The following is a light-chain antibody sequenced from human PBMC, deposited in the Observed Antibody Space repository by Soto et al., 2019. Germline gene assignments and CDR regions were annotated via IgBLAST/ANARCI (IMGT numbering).Light chain of an antibody. CDR3: LQYNYWHT. V-gene: IGKV3-15*01. J-gene: IGKJ2*01. Sequence: EIVMTQSPATLSVSPGERVTLSCRASQSVNSNLVWYQQKPGQAPRLLVYAASTRATGIPAMFSGSGSGTEFTLTISSLQSEDFAVYYCLQYNYWHTFGQGTKLEIK. CDR1: QSVNSN. CDR2: AAS.